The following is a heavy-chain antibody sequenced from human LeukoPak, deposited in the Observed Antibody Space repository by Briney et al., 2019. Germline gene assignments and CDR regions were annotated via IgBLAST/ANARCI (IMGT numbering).Heavy chain of an antibody. CDR2: IRYDGSNK. V-gene: IGHV3-30*02. J-gene: IGHJ6*03. CDR1: GFTFSSYG. D-gene: IGHD5-12*01. CDR3: AKDGATPGDYYYMDV. Sequence: GGSLRLSCAASGFTFSSYGMHWVRQAPGKGLEWVAFIRYDGSNKYYADSVKGRFTISRDNSKNTLYLQMNSLRAEDTAVYYCAKDGATPGDYYYMDVWGKGTTVTVSS.